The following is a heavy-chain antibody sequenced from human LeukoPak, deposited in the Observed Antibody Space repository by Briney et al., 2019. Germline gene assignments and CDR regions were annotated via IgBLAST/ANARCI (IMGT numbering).Heavy chain of an antibody. Sequence: GTLRLSCAASGFTFSTYGMNWVRQPPGKGLERIGSIYYSGSTYYNPSLKSRVTISVDTSKNQFSPKLSSVTAADTAVYYCARIPTVVTPYYFDYWGQGTLVTVSS. CDR2: IYYSGST. CDR1: GFTFSTYG. V-gene: IGHV4-38-2*01. CDR3: ARIPTVVTPYYFDY. D-gene: IGHD4-23*01. J-gene: IGHJ4*02.